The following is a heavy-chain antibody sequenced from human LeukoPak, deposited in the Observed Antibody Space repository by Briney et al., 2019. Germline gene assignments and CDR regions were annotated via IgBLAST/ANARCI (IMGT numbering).Heavy chain of an antibody. Sequence: PGGSLRLSCAASGFTVSSNYMNWVRQAPGKGLEWVSVIYTGGNTYYADSVKGRFTISRDSSKNTLYLQMNSLRAEDTAVYYCARDSQMYQLAFDIWGQGTMVTVSS. CDR1: GFTVSSNY. D-gene: IGHD2-2*01. CDR2: IYTGGNT. V-gene: IGHV3-66*01. CDR3: ARDSQMYQLAFDI. J-gene: IGHJ3*02.